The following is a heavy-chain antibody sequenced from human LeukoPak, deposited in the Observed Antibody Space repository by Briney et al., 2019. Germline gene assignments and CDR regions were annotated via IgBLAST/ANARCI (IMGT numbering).Heavy chain of an antibody. V-gene: IGHV3-23*01. CDR3: AKVNYYGDYGEIRYFDL. CDR1: GFTFSSYA. CDR2: ISGSGGST. J-gene: IGHJ2*01. Sequence: GGSLRLSCAASGFTFSSYAMSWVRQAPGKGLEWGSAISGSGGSTYYADSVKGRFTISRDNSKNTLYLQMNSLRAEDTAVYYCAKVNYYGDYGEIRYFDLWGRGTLVTVSS. D-gene: IGHD4-17*01.